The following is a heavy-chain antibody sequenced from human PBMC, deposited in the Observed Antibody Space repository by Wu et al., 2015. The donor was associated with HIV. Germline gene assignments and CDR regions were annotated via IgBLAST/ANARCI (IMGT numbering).Heavy chain of an antibody. CDR1: GDTFSTST. D-gene: IGHD3-3*01. V-gene: IGHV1-69*12. CDR3: ARDRSDERLFGSEGEESFYFYFMDV. CDR2: IIPIFGKP. Sequence: QVHLVQSGAEVKKPRSSVKVSCKASGDTFSTSTFTWVRQTPGQGLQWMGGIIPIFGKPNYARRFQGKVTITADESTNTVYMELRSLKSEDTAVYYCARDRSDERLFGSEGEESFYFYFMDVWGKGTTVTVSS. J-gene: IGHJ6*03.